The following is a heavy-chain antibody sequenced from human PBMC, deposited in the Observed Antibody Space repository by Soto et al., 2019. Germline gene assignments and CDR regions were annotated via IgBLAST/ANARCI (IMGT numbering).Heavy chain of an antibody. V-gene: IGHV3-33*01. CDR2: IWYDGSNK. D-gene: IGHD6-13*01. J-gene: IGHJ3*02. CDR3: ARERGYSSNANAFDI. CDR1: GFTFSSYG. Sequence: GGSLRLSCAASGFTFSSYGMHWVRQAPGKGLEWVAVIWYDGSNKYYADSVKGRFTISRDNSKNTLYLQMNSLRAEDTAVYYCARERGYSSNANAFDIWGQGTMVTVSS.